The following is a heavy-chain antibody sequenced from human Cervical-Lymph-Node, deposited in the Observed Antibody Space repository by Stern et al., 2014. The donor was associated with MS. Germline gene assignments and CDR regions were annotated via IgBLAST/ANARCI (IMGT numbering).Heavy chain of an antibody. J-gene: IGHJ6*02. D-gene: IGHD1/OR15-1a*01. CDR3: TRVEQIVEGDYYQRAMDV. CDR2: INPNSGAT. Sequence: QVQLVQSGTEVKKPGASVKVSCKASGYSFTGYYMHWVRQAPGQGLEWMGWINPNSGATSYSLKFQGRVTMTRDTSISTAYMELSRLSSDDTAVYYCTRVEQIVEGDYYQRAMDVWGQGTTVTVSS. V-gene: IGHV1-2*02. CDR1: GYSFTGYY.